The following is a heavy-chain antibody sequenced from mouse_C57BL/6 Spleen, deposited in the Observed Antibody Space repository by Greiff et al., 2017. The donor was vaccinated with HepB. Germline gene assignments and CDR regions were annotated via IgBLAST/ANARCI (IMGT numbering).Heavy chain of an antibody. J-gene: IGHJ4*01. CDR2: INPNNGGT. V-gene: IGHV1-26*01. Sequence: EVQLQQSGPELVKPGASVKISCKASGYTFTDYYMNWVKQSHGKSLEWIGDINPNNGGTSYNQKFKGKATLTVDKSSSTAYMELRSLTSEDSAVYYCARTMDKYYAMDYWGQGTSVTVSS. CDR3: ARTMDKYYAMDY. CDR1: GYTFTDYY. D-gene: IGHD1-1*02.